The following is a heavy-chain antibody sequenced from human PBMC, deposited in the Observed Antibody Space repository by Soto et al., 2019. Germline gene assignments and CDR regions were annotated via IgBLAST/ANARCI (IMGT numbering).Heavy chain of an antibody. D-gene: IGHD2-2*01. CDR2: ISAYNGNT. CDR3: ARDRGDCSSSSCPEANYYYYGMDV. CDR1: GGTVTSYG. V-gene: IGHV1-18*01. J-gene: IGHJ6*02. Sequence: ASVKVSGKACGGTVTSYGISWERQTPGQGLEWMGWISAYNGNTNYAQKLQGRVTMTTDTSTSTAYMELRSLRSDDTAVYYCARDRGDCSSSSCPEANYYYYGMDVSGQGTTVTVSS.